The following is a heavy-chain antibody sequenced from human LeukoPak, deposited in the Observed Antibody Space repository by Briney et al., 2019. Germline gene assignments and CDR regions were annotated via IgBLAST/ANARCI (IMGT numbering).Heavy chain of an antibody. V-gene: IGHV4-34*01. D-gene: IGHD3-22*01. CDR3: ARWSGSGYYYVFDY. J-gene: IGHJ4*02. Sequence: SETLSLTCAVYGGSFSGYYWSWIRQPPGKGLEWIGEINHSGSTNYNPSLKSRVTISVDTSKNQFSLKLSSVTAADTAVYYCARWSGSGYYYVFDYWGQGTLVTVSS. CDR2: INHSGST. CDR1: GGSFSGYY.